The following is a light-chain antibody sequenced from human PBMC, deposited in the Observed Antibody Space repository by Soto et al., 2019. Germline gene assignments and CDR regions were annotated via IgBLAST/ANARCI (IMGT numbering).Light chain of an antibody. CDR3: LQVNSFPRT. V-gene: IGKV1-12*01. CDR1: QGIGVR. J-gene: IGKJ1*01. CDR2: AAS. Sequence: IQMTEDQSSLSASIAARLTITXXASQGIGVRLAWFQQKPGKVPQYLIEAASTLARGVPARFSGSGSGTDFILTINSLQPEDVATYYCLQVNSFPRTFGPGTKVDIK.